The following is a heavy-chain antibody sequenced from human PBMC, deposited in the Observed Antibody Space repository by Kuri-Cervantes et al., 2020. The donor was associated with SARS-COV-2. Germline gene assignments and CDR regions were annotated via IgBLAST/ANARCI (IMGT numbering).Heavy chain of an antibody. V-gene: IGHV3-74*01. CDR1: GFTFSGHW. J-gene: IGHJ4*02. CDR2: INPDGSYT. D-gene: IGHD6-19*01. CDR3: ARDLGGSGWLNYFDY. Sequence: GESLKISCAASGFTFSGHWIHWVRQAPGKGLVWVSRINPDGSYTNNADSVKGRFTISRDNSKNTLCLQMNSLRAEDTAVYYCARDLGGSGWLNYFDYWGQGTLVTVSS.